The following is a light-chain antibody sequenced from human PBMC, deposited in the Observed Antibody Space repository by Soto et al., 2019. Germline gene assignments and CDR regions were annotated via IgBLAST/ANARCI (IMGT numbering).Light chain of an antibody. CDR2: EDS. J-gene: IGLJ1*01. CDR3: SSYTSSSSLYV. V-gene: IGLV2-14*01. CDR1: SSDVGGYNY. Sequence: QSALTQPASVSGSTEQSITISCTGTSSDVGGYNYVSWYQQHPGTAPKLMNYEDSNRPSGLSNRFSGSKSGNTASLTISGLQAENEGDYYCSSYTSSSSLYVFGAGTKLTVL.